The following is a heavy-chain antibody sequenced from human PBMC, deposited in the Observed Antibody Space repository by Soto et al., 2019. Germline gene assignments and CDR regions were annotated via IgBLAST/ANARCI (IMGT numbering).Heavy chain of an antibody. CDR3: ARLIAATVTNWFDP. V-gene: IGHV1-69*04. J-gene: IGHJ5*02. Sequence: SVKVSCKASGYTFTSYGISWVRQAPGQGLEWMGRIIPNLGNTNYAQKFQGRVTITTDKSTSTAYMELSSLRSEDTAVYYCARLIAATVTNWFDPWGQGTLVTVSS. CDR1: GYTFTSYG. D-gene: IGHD6-13*01. CDR2: IIPNLGNT.